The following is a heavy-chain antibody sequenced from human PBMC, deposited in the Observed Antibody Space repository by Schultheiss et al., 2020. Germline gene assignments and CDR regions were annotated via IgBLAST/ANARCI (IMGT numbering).Heavy chain of an antibody. D-gene: IGHD1-26*01. CDR2: IYTSGST. Sequence: SETLSLTCTVSGGSISSGSYYWSWIRQPAGKGLEWIGRIYTSGSTNYNPSLKSRVTISVDTSKNQFSLKLSSVTAADTAVYYCARRSYGSYFDYWGQGTLVTVSS. CDR3: ARRSYGSYFDY. CDR1: GGSISSGSYY. V-gene: IGHV4-61*02. J-gene: IGHJ4*02.